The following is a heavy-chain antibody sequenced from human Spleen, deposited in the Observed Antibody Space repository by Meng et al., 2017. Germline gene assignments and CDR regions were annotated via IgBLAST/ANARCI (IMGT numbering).Heavy chain of an antibody. CDR2: MNPDSVNT. V-gene: IGHV1-8*01. CDR1: GYTFTNYD. D-gene: IGHD2-21*02. CDR3: ARGQYCGGDCHFRWYYGMDV. J-gene: IGHJ6*02. Sequence: ASVKVSCKASGYTFTNYDINWVRQATGQGLEWLGWMNPDSVNTGYPQKFQGRVTMTRNTSINTAYMELSSLRSEDTAVYYCARGQYCGGDCHFRWYYGMDVWGQGTTVTVSS.